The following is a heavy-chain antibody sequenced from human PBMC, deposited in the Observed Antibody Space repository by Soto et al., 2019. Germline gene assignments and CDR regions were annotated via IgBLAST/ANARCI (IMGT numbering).Heavy chain of an antibody. D-gene: IGHD3-10*01. V-gene: IGHV4-31*03. Sequence: SETLSLTCTVSGGSINSNSYYCNWIRQHPGKGLEWIGYNHPSGNPFYNPSLKSRVTISVDTSMNQFSLKLTSMTAADTAVYYCATGDLAAGELFIAYWGQGTLVTVST. CDR2: NHPSGNP. CDR3: ATGDLAAGELFIAY. CDR1: GGSINSNSYY. J-gene: IGHJ4*02.